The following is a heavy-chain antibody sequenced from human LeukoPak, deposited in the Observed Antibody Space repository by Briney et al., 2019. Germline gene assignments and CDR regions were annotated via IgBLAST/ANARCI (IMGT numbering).Heavy chain of an antibody. D-gene: IGHD5-18*01. CDR3: AKGAGYSYGYFDY. Sequence: GRSLRLSCAASGFTFSSYGMHWVRQAPGKGLEWVAVISYGGSNKYYADSVKGRFTISRDNSKNTLYLQMNSLRAEDTAVYYCAKGAGYSYGYFDYWGQGTLVTVSS. V-gene: IGHV3-30*18. CDR2: ISYGGSNK. CDR1: GFTFSSYG. J-gene: IGHJ4*02.